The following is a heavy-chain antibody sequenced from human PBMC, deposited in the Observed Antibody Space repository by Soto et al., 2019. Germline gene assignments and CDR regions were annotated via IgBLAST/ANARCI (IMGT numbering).Heavy chain of an antibody. D-gene: IGHD2-15*01. J-gene: IGHJ4*02. CDR2: INHSGST. V-gene: IGHV4-34*01. CDR1: GGSFSGYY. CDR3: ARDLGGSGLNGNYFDY. Sequence: TSETLSLTCAVYGGSFSGYYWSWIRQPPGKGLEWIGEINHSGSTNYNPSLKSRVTISVDTSKNQFSLKLSSVTAADTAVYYCARDLGGSGLNGNYFDYWGQGTLVTVSS.